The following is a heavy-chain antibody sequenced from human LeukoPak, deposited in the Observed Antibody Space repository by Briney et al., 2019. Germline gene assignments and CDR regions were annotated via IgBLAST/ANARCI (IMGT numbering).Heavy chain of an antibody. V-gene: IGHV3-30*02. CDR3: AKDLTFTVTTGGGAFDI. CDR2: IRYDGSNK. D-gene: IGHD4-11*01. Sequence: PGGSLRLSCAASGFTFSSYGMHWVRQAPGKGLEWVAFIRYDGSNKYYADSVKGRFTISRDNSKNTLYLQMNSLRAEDTAVYYCAKDLTFTVTTGGGAFDIWGQGTMVTVSS. CDR1: GFTFSSYG. J-gene: IGHJ3*02.